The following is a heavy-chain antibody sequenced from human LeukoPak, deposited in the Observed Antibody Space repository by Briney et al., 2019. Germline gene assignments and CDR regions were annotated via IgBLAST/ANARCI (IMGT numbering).Heavy chain of an antibody. J-gene: IGHJ6*02. V-gene: IGHV3-15*05. D-gene: IGHD2-2*01. CDR1: GFTFSNAW. Sequence: KTGGSLRLSCAASGFTFSNAWMTWVRQAPGKGLEWVGRIYRNADGGTTDYVAPVKGRFTISRDDSKNTLYLQMNSLKTEDTAVYYCTTDSYCSTTTCYASSNYYYGLDAWGQGTSVTVSS. CDR3: TTDSYCSTTTCYASSNYYYGLDA. CDR2: IYRNADGGTT.